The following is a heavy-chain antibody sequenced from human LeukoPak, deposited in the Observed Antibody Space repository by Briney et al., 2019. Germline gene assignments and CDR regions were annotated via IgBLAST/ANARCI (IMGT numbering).Heavy chain of an antibody. V-gene: IGHV4-30-2*05. J-gene: IGHJ5*02. CDR3: ARRLTQYDCFDP. Sequence: SETLSLTCTVSGDSISSGGYSWSWIRQPPGKGLEWIGYIYHIGYISQSGNIYQNPSLKSRVTISVDTSKNQFSLHLNSVTPEDTAVYYCARRLTQYDCFDPWGQGILVTVSS. D-gene: IGHD2-2*01. CDR2: ISQSGNI. CDR1: GDSISSGGYS.